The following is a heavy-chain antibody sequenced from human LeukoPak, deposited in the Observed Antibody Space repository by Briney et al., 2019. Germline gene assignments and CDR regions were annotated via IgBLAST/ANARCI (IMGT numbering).Heavy chain of an antibody. CDR3: ARSRRIVGKFDY. CDR1: GFTVSSNY. D-gene: IGHD3-22*01. Sequence: GGSLRLSCAASGFTVSSNYMSWVRQAPGKGLEWVSVIYSGGSTYYADSVKGRFTISRDNSKNTLYLQMNSLRAEDKAVYYCARSRRIVGKFDYWGQGTLVTVSS. CDR2: IYSGGST. J-gene: IGHJ4*02. V-gene: IGHV3-53*01.